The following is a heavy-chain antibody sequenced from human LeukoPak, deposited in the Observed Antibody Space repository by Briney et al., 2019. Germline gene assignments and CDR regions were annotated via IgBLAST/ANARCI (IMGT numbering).Heavy chain of an antibody. D-gene: IGHD2-15*01. CDR3: ARAEGVVVAAHIDV. CDR2: ISGYNGNT. CDR1: GYTFTGYG. J-gene: IGHJ6*03. Sequence: ASVKVSCKASGYTFTGYGIYWVRQAPGQGLEWMGWISGYNGNTKYAQNFQGRVSVTTDTSTSTAYMELRSLRSDDTAVYYCARAEGVVVAAHIDVWGKGTTVTVSS. V-gene: IGHV1-18*01.